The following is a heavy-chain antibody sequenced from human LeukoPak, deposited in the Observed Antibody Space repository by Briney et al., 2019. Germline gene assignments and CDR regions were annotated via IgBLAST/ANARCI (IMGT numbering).Heavy chain of an antibody. D-gene: IGHD6-6*01. Sequence: GGSLRLSCAASGFTFSNYAMNWVRQAPGKGLEWVSVIYSGGSTFYADPVKGRFTISRDNSKNTLHLQMNSLRVEDTAIYYCARGTIARLGPFDCWGQGTLVTVSS. CDR3: ARGTIARLGPFDC. J-gene: IGHJ4*02. V-gene: IGHV3-23*03. CDR1: GFTFSNYA. CDR2: IYSGGST.